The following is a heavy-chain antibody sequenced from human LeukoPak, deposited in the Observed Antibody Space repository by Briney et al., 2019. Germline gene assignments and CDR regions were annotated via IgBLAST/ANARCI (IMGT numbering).Heavy chain of an antibody. Sequence: ASVKVSCKASGYTFTGYYMHWVRRAPGQGLEWMVRIKPNSGGTNYAQKFQGRVTMTRDTSISTAYMELSRLRSDDTAVYYCARVSTRKLWFGELADYWGQGTLVTVSS. CDR3: ARVSTRKLWFGELADY. CDR2: IKPNSGGT. J-gene: IGHJ4*02. D-gene: IGHD3-10*01. CDR1: GYTFTGYY. V-gene: IGHV1-2*06.